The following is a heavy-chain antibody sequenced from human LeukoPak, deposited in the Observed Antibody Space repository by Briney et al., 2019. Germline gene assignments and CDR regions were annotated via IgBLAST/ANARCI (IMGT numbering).Heavy chain of an antibody. J-gene: IGHJ4*02. CDR1: GFTFSSYI. D-gene: IGHD1-14*01. Sequence: PGGSLRLSCAASGFTFSSYIMNWVRQAPGKGLEWVSYITSGSDAIYYADSVKGRFTISRDNAKNSLYLQVSSLRAEDTAVYYCARDPPRRYDYWGQGTLVTVSS. CDR3: ARDPPRRYDY. V-gene: IGHV3-48*01. CDR2: ITSGSDAI.